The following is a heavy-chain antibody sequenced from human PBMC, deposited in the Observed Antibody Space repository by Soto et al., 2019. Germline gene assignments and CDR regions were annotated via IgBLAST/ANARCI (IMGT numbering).Heavy chain of an antibody. J-gene: IGHJ4*02. CDR1: GGSIRSGDYY. CDR2: IYYSGST. D-gene: IGHD3-10*01. Sequence: QVQLQESGPGLVKPSQTLSLTCTVSGGSIRSGDYYWSWIRQPPGQCLEWIGYIYYSGSTYYNPSLKSRVTISVDTSKKRFSLKLSSVTAADTDVYYCARAQGSGFLVSWGQGTLVTVSS. CDR3: ARAQGSGFLVS. V-gene: IGHV4-30-4*01.